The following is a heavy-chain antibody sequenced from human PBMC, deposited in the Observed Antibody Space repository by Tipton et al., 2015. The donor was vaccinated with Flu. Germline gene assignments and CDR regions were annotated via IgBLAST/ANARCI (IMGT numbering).Heavy chain of an antibody. CDR1: GFSISSGYY. CDR2: IHHSGST. Sequence: LRLSCTISGFSISSGYYWGWIRQPPGKGLEWIGYIHHSGSTHYSPSLKSRVTISIDMPKNQFSLKLNSVTAADTAVFYCAKTGGSYPDLYYFDSWGQGTLVTVSS. J-gene: IGHJ4*02. D-gene: IGHD3-16*02. V-gene: IGHV4-38-2*02. CDR3: AKTGGSYPDLYYFDS.